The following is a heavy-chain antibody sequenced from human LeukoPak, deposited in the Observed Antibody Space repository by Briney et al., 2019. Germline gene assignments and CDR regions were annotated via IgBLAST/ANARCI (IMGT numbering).Heavy chain of an antibody. CDR3: ARSYSGSYYGYYFDY. V-gene: IGHV4-59*01. CDR1: GGSISSYY. D-gene: IGHD1-26*01. Sequence: SETLSLTCTVSGGSISSYYWSWIRQPPGKGLEWIGYTYYSGSTNYNPSLKSRVTISVDTSKNQFSLKLSSVTAADTAVYYCARSYSGSYYGYYFDYWGQGTLVTASS. CDR2: TYYSGST. J-gene: IGHJ4*02.